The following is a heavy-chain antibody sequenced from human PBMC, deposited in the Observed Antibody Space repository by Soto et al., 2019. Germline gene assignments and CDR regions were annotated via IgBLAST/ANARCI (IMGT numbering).Heavy chain of an antibody. D-gene: IGHD2-8*02. CDR1: GGAINSGDYY. CDR2: IPYSGNT. J-gene: IGHJ4*02. CDR3: ARTPGGVHSDYYFDF. V-gene: IGHV4-31*01. Sequence: QVQLQESGPRLVKPSATLSLTCTVSGGAINSGDYYWTWIRHHPGEGLEWIGYIPYSGNTYYDPSLNSLPTITVDPSVNQFSMRLHSVTAADTALYYCARTPGGVHSDYYFDFWGLRTLVTVPS.